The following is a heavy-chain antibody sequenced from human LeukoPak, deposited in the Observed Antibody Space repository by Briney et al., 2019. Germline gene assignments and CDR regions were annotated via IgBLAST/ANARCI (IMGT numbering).Heavy chain of an antibody. J-gene: IGHJ6*02. V-gene: IGHV3-23*01. CDR3: ARGGLPYYLYGIDV. Sequence: GGSLRLSCAASGFTFSSYAMSWVRQAPGQGLEWGSAISGSGGSTYYADSVKGRFTISRDNSKNTLFLQLNSLRAEDTALYYCARGGLPYYLYGIDVWGQGTTVTVSS. CDR1: GFTFSSYA. D-gene: IGHD3-16*01. CDR2: ISGSGGST.